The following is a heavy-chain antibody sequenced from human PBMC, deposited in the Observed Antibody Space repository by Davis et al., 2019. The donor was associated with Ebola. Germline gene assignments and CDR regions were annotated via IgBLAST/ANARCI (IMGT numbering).Heavy chain of an antibody. J-gene: IGHJ2*01. Sequence: GESLKISCKGSGYTFTNYWIGWVRQMPEKGLEWMGIVYPADSDTRYSPSFQGQVTISADKSINTAYLQWSSLKASDTAIYYCARGPATRWYFDLWGQGTLVTVSS. CDR2: VYPADSDT. D-gene: IGHD2-15*01. V-gene: IGHV5-51*01. CDR1: GYTFTNYW. CDR3: ARGPATRWYFDL.